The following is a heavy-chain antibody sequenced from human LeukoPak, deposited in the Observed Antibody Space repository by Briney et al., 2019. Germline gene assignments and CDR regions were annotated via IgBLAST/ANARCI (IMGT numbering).Heavy chain of an antibody. CDR1: GFTFSSYG. J-gene: IGHJ3*02. CDR3: AKDLTKPYTFFSPEDAFDI. Sequence: GGSLRLSCAASGFTFSSYGMHWVRQAPGKGLEWVAVISYDGSNKYYADSVKGRFTISRDNSKNTLYLQMNSLRAEDTAVYYCAKDLTKPYTFFSPEDAFDIWGQGTMVTVSS. V-gene: IGHV3-30*18. D-gene: IGHD3-16*01. CDR2: ISYDGSNK.